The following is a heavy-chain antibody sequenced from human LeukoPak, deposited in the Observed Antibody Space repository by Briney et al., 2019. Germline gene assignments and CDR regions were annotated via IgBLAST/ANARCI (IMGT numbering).Heavy chain of an antibody. Sequence: GGSLRLSCAASGFTFSSYGMHWVRQAPGKGLEWVAVISYDGSNKYYADSVKGRFTISRDNSKNTLYLRMNSLRAEDTAVYYCAKGVHGDIYDAFDIWGQGTMVTVSS. CDR2: ISYDGSNK. D-gene: IGHD2-15*01. CDR1: GFTFSSYG. CDR3: AKGVHGDIYDAFDI. J-gene: IGHJ3*02. V-gene: IGHV3-30*18.